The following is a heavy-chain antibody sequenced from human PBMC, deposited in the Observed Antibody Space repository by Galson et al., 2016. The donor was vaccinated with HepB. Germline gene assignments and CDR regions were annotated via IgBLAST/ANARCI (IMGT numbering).Heavy chain of an antibody. CDR2: IYYSGNT. CDR1: RGSISTTNYY. V-gene: IGHV4-39*01. CDR3: VRLAKDSTTGWRDGVQYYYVMDV. Sequence: SETLSLTCSVSRGSISTTNYYWGWVRQPPGKGLEWIVTIYYSGNTYYNPSLRSRVSISVDTSKNQFSLRLTSLTAADTGVYYCVRLAKDSTTGWRDGVQYYYVMDVWGQGTSVTVSS. J-gene: IGHJ6*02. D-gene: IGHD1-14*01.